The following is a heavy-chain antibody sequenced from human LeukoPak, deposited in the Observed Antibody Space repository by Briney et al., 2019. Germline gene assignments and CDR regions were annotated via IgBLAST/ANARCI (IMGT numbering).Heavy chain of an antibody. J-gene: IGHJ4*02. CDR3: AKAPVTTCRGAYCYPFDY. CDR1: GFTFSSYG. V-gene: IGHV3-23*01. Sequence: GGSLRLSCAASGFTFSSYGMSWVCQAPGKGLEWVSAISDSGNTYHADSVKGRFTISRDSSKNTLFPQMNRLRPEDAAVYYCAKAPVTTCRGAYCYPFDYWGQGTLVTVSS. D-gene: IGHD2-21*01. CDR2: ISDSGNT.